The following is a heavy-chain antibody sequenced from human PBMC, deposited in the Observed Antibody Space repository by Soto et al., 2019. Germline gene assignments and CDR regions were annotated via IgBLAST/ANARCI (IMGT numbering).Heavy chain of an antibody. Sequence: QVQLQESGPGLVKPSETLSLTCTVSGGSISSYYWSWIRQPPGKGLEWIGYIYYSGSTNYNPSLTSRLTISVDTSKNQFSLKLSSVTAADTAVYYCARSDHYYYDSSGYWDYWGQGTLVTVSS. CDR3: ARSDHYYYDSSGYWDY. V-gene: IGHV4-59*08. CDR1: GGSISSYY. J-gene: IGHJ4*02. D-gene: IGHD3-22*01. CDR2: IYYSGST.